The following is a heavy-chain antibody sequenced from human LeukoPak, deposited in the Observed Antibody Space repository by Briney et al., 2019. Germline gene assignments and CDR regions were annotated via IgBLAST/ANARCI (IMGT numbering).Heavy chain of an antibody. D-gene: IGHD1-26*01. Sequence: SETLSLTCTVSGGSISSYYWSWIRQPPGKGLERIGYIYYSGSTNYNPSLKSRVTISVDTSKNQFSLKLSSVTAADTAVYYCARVIWASGSYTNWFDPWGQGTLVTVSS. J-gene: IGHJ5*02. V-gene: IGHV4-59*12. CDR2: IYYSGST. CDR1: GGSISSYY. CDR3: ARVIWASGSYTNWFDP.